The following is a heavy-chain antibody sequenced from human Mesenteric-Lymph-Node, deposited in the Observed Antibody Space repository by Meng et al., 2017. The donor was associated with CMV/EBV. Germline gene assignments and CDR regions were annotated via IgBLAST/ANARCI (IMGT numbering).Heavy chain of an antibody. D-gene: IGHD6-19*01. V-gene: IGHV2-5*01. CDR1: CSLSTSGVG. Sequence: CSLSTSGVGVGWIRQPTGKALEWLALIYWNDDKRYSPSLKSRLTITKDTSKNQVVLTMTNMDPVDTATYYCAHRDLGIAVAGSFDYWGQGTLVTVSS. CDR2: IYWNDDK. CDR3: AHRDLGIAVAGSFDY. J-gene: IGHJ4*02.